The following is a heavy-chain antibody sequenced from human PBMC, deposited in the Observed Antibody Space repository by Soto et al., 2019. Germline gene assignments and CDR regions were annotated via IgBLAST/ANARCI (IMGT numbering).Heavy chain of an antibody. V-gene: IGHV3-23*01. D-gene: IGHD3-9*01. CDR2: LSDIGVST. Sequence: GGSLRLSCAASGFTFSDYAMSWVRQAPGNGLDCVSPLSDIGVSTYYADSVKGRFTISRDNSKNTLYLVMNSLRAEDTAVYYCAKGLAGYPRCFDYWGQGTLVTVS. CDR3: AKGLAGYPRCFDY. J-gene: IGHJ4*02. CDR1: GFTFSDYA.